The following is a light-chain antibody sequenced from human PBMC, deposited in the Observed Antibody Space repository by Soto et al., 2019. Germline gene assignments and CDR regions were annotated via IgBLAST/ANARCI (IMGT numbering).Light chain of an antibody. CDR1: SSDVGGYKS. V-gene: IGLV2-14*01. CDR2: EVT. J-gene: IGLJ1*01. CDR3: SSYTSNSLYV. Sequence: QSVLTKPASVSGSPGQSIPISCTGSSSDVGGYKSVSWHQQHPGKAPKLMIYEVTNRPSGVSIRFSGSKSGNTASLTISGPQAEDEADYCCSSYTSNSLYVFGTGTKLTVL.